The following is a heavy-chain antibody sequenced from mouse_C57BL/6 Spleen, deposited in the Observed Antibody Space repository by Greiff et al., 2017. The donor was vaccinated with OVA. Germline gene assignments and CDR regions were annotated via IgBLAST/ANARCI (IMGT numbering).Heavy chain of an antibody. CDR1: GYTFTSYW. CDR3: ARGDGYYGSRPLFDD. J-gene: IGHJ2*01. V-gene: IGHV1-53*01. D-gene: IGHD1-1*01. CDR2: INPSNGGT. Sequence: QVHVKQPGTELVKPGASVKLSCKASGYTFTSYWMHWVKQRPGQGLEWIGNINPSNGGTNYNEKFKSKATLTVDTSSSTAYMQRSSLTSEDSAVYYCARGDGYYGSRPLFDDWGQGTTLTVSS.